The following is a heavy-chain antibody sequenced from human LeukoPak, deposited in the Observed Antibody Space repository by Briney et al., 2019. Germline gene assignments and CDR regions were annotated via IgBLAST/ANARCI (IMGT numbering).Heavy chain of an antibody. D-gene: IGHD3-16*01. CDR1: GGSFSGYY. Sequence: PETLSLTCAVHGGSFSGYYWSWIRQPPGKGLEWIGEINHSGGTNYTPSPKSRVTLSVDTSKNQVSLKLSSVTAADTAVYYCASAVRGSSPPWGQGTLVTVSS. CDR3: ASAVRGSSPP. J-gene: IGHJ4*02. V-gene: IGHV4-34*01. CDR2: INHSGGT.